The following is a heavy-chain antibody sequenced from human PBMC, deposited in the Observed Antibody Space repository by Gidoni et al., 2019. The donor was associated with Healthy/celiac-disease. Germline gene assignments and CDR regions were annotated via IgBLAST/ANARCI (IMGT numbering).Heavy chain of an antibody. J-gene: IGHJ4*02. CDR2: ISSSSITI. CDR3: VSFRGSGSRLDY. D-gene: IGHD3-22*01. CDR1: GFTFSSYS. V-gene: IGHV3-48*02. Sequence: EVQLVESGGGLVQPGGSLRLSCAASGFTFSSYSMKWVRQAPGKGLGWVSYISSSSITIYYADSVKVRFTISRDNAKNSLYLQMNSLRDEDTAVYYCVSFRGSGSRLDYWGQGTLVTVSS.